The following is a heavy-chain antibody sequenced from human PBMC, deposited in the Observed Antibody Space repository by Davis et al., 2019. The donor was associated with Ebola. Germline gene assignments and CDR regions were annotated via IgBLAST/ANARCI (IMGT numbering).Heavy chain of an antibody. CDR3: ARHYPTYYYDSSGYHTHRHFDY. D-gene: IGHD3-22*01. V-gene: IGHV4-59*08. CDR2: IDYSGNT. J-gene: IGHJ4*02. Sequence: SETLSLTCTVSGGSITGYYCSWVRQPPEKGLEWIGHIDYSGNTNYNPSLKSRVTISSDTSKNQFSLRLSSVTAADTAVYYCARHYPTYYYDSSGYHTHRHFDYWGQGTLVTVSS. CDR1: GGSITGYY.